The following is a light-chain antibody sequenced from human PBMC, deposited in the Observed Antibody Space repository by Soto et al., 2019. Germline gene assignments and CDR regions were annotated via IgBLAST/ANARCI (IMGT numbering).Light chain of an antibody. CDR3: CSYAGRYTFV. CDR1: SSDIGAYNY. V-gene: IGLV2-11*01. J-gene: IGLJ3*02. Sequence: QSALTQPRSLSGSPGQSVTISCTGTSSDIGAYNYVSWYQQHPDQAPRLMIYDVTYRPPGVPNRFSGSKSGNTASLTISGLQAEDEADYYCCSYAGRYTFVFGGGTQLTVL. CDR2: DVT.